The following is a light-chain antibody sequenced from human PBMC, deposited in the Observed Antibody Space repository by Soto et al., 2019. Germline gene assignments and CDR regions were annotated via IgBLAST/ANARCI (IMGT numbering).Light chain of an antibody. Sequence: EIVLTQSPGTLSLSPGKRATLSCRASQSISSSYLAWYQQRPGQAPRLLLYGASSRATGIPDRFSGSGSGTEVTLTISRLEPEDFAVYYCQQYGSSSWTFGQGTKVEIK. V-gene: IGKV3-20*01. J-gene: IGKJ1*01. CDR3: QQYGSSSWT. CDR1: QSISSSY. CDR2: GAS.